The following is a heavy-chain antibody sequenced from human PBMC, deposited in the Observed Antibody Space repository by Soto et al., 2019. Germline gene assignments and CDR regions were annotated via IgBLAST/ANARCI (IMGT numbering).Heavy chain of an antibody. CDR1: GFTFSSYA. Sequence: GGSLRLSCAASGFTFSSYAMSWVRQAPGKGLEWVSVISGSGGSTYCADSVKGRFTISRDNSKNTLYLQMNSLRAEDTAVYYCAKGDEQQLVLGDAFDIWGQGTMVTVSS. J-gene: IGHJ3*02. D-gene: IGHD6-6*01. V-gene: IGHV3-23*01. CDR2: ISGSGGST. CDR3: AKGDEQQLVLGDAFDI.